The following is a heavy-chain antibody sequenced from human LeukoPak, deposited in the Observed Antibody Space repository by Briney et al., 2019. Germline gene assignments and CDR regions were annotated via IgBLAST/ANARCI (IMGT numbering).Heavy chain of an antibody. CDR1: GGTFSSYA. CDR2: IIPIFGTA. Sequence: GASVKVSCKASGGTFSSYAISWVRQAPGQGREWMGGIIPIFGTANYAQKFQGRVTITADESTSTAYMELSSLRSEDTAVYYCARGLRYYYDSSGDRAADYWGQGTLVTVSS. D-gene: IGHD3-22*01. V-gene: IGHV1-69*13. J-gene: IGHJ4*02. CDR3: ARGLRYYYDSSGDRAADY.